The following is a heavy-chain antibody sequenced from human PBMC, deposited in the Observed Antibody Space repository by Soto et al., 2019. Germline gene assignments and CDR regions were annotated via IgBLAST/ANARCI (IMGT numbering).Heavy chain of an antibody. D-gene: IGHD2-15*01. J-gene: IGHJ4*02. CDR2: IYYDGST. CDR1: GGSINSNNYY. V-gene: IGHV4-39*02. Sequence: SETLSLTCSVSGGSINSNNYYWAWIRQPPGKGLAWVASIYYDGSTYYNPSLKSRVTISVDASKNRFSLNLRSVTAADTAVYYCAKVVVAATRHTDFDSWGQATLVTVSS. CDR3: AKVVVAATRHTDFDS.